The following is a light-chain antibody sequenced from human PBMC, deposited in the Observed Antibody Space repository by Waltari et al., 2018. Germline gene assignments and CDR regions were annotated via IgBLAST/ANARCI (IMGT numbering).Light chain of an antibody. CDR3: QHYNLYSET. J-gene: IGKJ1*01. Sequence: DIQMTQSPSTLSASVGDRVTITCRASQSISSWYAWYQQKPGKAPKLLIYKASSLESGVPSRFSGSGSGTEFTLTISSLQPDDFATYYCQHYNLYSETFGQGTKVEIK. CDR2: KAS. V-gene: IGKV1-5*03. CDR1: QSISSW.